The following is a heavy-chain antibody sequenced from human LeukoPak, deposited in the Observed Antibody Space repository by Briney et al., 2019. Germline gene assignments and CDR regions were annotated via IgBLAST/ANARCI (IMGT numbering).Heavy chain of an antibody. D-gene: IGHD2-21*02. Sequence: ASVKVSCKASGYTFTSYYMHWVRQAPGQGLEWMGIINPSGGSTSYAQKFQGRVTMTRDTSTSTVYMELSSLRSEDTAVYYCARWYCSTATGTIACYYLDYWGQGTLVTVSS. CDR1: GYTFTSYY. CDR3: ARWYCSTATGTIACYYLDY. J-gene: IGHJ4*02. CDR2: INPSGGST. V-gene: IGHV1-46*01.